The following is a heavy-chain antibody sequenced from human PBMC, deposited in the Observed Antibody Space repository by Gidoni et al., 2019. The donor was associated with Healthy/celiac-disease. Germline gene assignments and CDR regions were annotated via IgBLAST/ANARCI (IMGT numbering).Heavy chain of an antibody. CDR2: IYSGSST. J-gene: IGHJ5*02. D-gene: IGHD6-19*01. CDR3: ARETGIAVAGALVGWFDP. CDR1: GITGSRND. V-gene: IGHV3-53*01. Sequence: EVQLVESGGGLIPPGGSLRLSCQGSGITGSRNDMRWSRQAPGKGLEWVSVIYSGSSTYYADSVKCRFTISRDNSKNTLYLQMNSLRAEDTAVYYCARETGIAVAGALVGWFDPWGQGTLVTVSS.